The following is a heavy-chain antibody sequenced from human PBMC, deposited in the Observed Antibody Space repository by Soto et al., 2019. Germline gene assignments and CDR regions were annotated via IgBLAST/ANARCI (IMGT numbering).Heavy chain of an antibody. CDR1: GYTFTSYG. V-gene: IGHV1-18*04. Sequence: QVQLVQSGGEVKKPGASVKVSCKDSGYTFTSYGISWVRQAPGQVLEWMGWIRAYNGYTNYAQKFQGRVTVTTDTSTSTAYMELRNLISDDTAIYYCARASDGYRSGWYVGYFDFWGQGTLVTVSS. D-gene: IGHD6-19*01. CDR3: ARASDGYRSGWYVGYFDF. CDR2: IRAYNGYT. J-gene: IGHJ4*02.